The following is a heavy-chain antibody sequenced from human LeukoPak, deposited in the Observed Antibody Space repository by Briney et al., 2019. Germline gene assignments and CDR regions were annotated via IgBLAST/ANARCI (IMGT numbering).Heavy chain of an antibody. D-gene: IGHD7-27*01. CDR1: GFTFSSYA. V-gene: IGHV3-30*04. J-gene: IGHJ5*02. CDR2: ISYDGSNK. Sequence: PGGSLRLSCAASGFTFSSYAMHWVRQAPGKGLEWVAVISYDGSNKYYADSVEGRFTISRDNSKNTLYLQMNSLRAEDTAVYYCARASLGRFDPWGQGTLVTVSS. CDR3: ARASLGRFDP.